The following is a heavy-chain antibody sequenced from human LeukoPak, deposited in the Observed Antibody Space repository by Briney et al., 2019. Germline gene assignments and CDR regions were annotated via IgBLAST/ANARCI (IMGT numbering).Heavy chain of an antibody. CDR1: GYTFTGYY. V-gene: IGHV1-2*02. CDR3: ARLWFGELSADY. D-gene: IGHD3-10*01. J-gene: IGHJ4*02. Sequence: ASVKVSRKASGYTFTGYYMHWVRQAPGQGLEWMGWINPNSGGTNYAQKFQGRVTMTRDTSISTAYMELSRLRSDDTAVYYCARLWFGELSADYWGQGTLVTVSS. CDR2: INPNSGGT.